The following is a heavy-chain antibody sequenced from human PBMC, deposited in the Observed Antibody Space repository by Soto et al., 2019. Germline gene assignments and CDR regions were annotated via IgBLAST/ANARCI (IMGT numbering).Heavy chain of an antibody. CDR2: ISPGAPDT. Sequence: GASLKVSCMASGYTFITYWIGRVRQMPGKGLEWMRIISPGAPDTRYSPSFQGQGSIPSDKSISAAYLQWSSLRASVRGVYYAARREGGRLGNRGQGRMGTVSS. J-gene: IGHJ4*02. CDR3: ARREGGRLGN. CDR1: GYTFITYW. V-gene: IGHV5-51*01. D-gene: IGHD1-26*01.